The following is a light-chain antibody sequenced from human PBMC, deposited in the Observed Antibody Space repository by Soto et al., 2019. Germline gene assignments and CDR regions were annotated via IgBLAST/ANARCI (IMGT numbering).Light chain of an antibody. CDR1: QSVSSN. J-gene: IGKJ3*01. CDR3: PQYNIWPFT. V-gene: IGKV3-15*01. CDR2: DAS. Sequence: EIVMTQSPATLSVSPGERATLSCRASQSVSSNLAWYQQKPGQAPRLLIYDASPRATGIPARCSGSGSGTEFTITISSLQSEDFGVYYCPQYNIWPFTFGPGTKVDI.